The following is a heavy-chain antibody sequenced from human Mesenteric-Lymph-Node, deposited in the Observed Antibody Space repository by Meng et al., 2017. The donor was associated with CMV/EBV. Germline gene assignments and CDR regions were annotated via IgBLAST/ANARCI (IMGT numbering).Heavy chain of an antibody. Sequence: GESLKISCAASGFTFSSYSMNWVRQAPGKGLEWVSSISSSSSYIYYADSVKGRFTISRDNAKNSLYLQMNSLRAEDTAVYYCARDLGTSYGGEIWAADGFDIWGQGTMVTVSS. CDR2: ISSSSSYI. V-gene: IGHV3-21*01. CDR3: ARDLGTSYGGEIWAADGFDI. CDR1: GFTFSSYS. J-gene: IGHJ3*02. D-gene: IGHD4-23*01.